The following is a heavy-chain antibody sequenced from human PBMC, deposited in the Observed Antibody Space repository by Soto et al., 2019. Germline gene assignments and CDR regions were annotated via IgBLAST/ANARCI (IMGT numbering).Heavy chain of an antibody. D-gene: IGHD5-12*01. J-gene: IGHJ6*02. V-gene: IGHV3-30-3*01. CDR1: GFTFSSYA. CDR2: ISYDGSNK. CDR3: ARDSSGYDLDYYYGMDV. Sequence: LRLSCAASGFTFSSYAMHWVRQAPGKGLEWVAVISYDGSNKYYADSVKGRFTISRDNSKNTLYLQMNSLRAEDTAVYYCARDSSGYDLDYYYGMDVWGQGTTVTVSS.